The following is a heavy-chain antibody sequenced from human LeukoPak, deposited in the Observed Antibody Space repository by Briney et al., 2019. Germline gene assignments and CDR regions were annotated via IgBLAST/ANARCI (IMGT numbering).Heavy chain of an antibody. CDR1: GFTFSSYS. CDR3: ARFRFGYYDNTAPP. CDR2: LSSSSSYI. Sequence: GGSLRLSCAASGFTFSSYSMNWVRQAPGKGLEWVSSLSSSSSYIDYADSVKGRFTISRDNAKNSLCLQMNSLRAEDTAVYYCARFRFGYYDNTAPPWGQGTLVTVSS. J-gene: IGHJ5*02. V-gene: IGHV3-21*01. D-gene: IGHD3-22*01.